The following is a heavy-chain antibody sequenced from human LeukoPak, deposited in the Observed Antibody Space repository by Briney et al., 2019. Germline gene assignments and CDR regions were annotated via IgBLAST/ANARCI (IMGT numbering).Heavy chain of an antibody. D-gene: IGHD2-2*01. CDR1: RFTFEDYA. CDR3: AKGAGRVVPAAVKDNLDTAIEPLDY. CDR2: IIWDGDST. V-gene: IGHV3-43D*03. Sequence: PAGSLRLSCAASRFTFEDYAMHWVRQAPGKGLEWVSLIIWDGDSTYYADSVKGRFTISRDNSKNSLYVQMNSLRTEDTALYICAKGAGRVVPAAVKDNLDTAIEPLDYWGQGTLGTVSS. J-gene: IGHJ4*02.